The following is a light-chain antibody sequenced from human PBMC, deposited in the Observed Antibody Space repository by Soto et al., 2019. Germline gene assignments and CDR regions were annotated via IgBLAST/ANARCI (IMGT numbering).Light chain of an antibody. V-gene: IGKV3-20*01. CDR3: HQYGSSPKT. J-gene: IGKJ1*01. CDR2: GIS. CDR1: QSVSSSY. Sequence: EIVLTQSPGTLSLSPGERATLSCRASQSVSSSYLAWYQQKPGQAPRLLIYGISNRATGIPDRFSGSGSGTDFTLTISRLEPEDFAVYYCHQYGSSPKTFGQGTKVDI.